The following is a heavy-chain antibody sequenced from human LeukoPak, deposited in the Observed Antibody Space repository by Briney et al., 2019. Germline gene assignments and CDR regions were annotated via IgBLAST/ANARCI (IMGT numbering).Heavy chain of an antibody. V-gene: IGHV1-46*01. CDR1: GYSFTSHY. CDR3: AHYGSGSYFWFDP. D-gene: IGHD3-10*01. J-gene: IGHJ5*02. Sequence: ASVKVSCKASGYSFTSHYMHWVRQAPGQGLEWMGLINPSGSSTLYAQKFQGRVTITADESTSTAYMELSSLRSEDTAVYYCAHYGSGSYFWFDPWGQGTLVTVSS. CDR2: INPSGSST.